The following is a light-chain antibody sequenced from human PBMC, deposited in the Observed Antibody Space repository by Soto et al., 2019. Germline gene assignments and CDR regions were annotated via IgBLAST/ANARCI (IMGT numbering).Light chain of an antibody. J-gene: IGLJ3*02. Sequence: SYELTQPLSVSVALGQTARITRGGNSIGNSNVHWYQQRPGQAPVLVIYRDNNRPSEIPERFSGSNSGNTATLTISRAQAGDEADYYCQVWDSSTEVFGGGTKLTVL. CDR2: RDN. CDR1: SIGNSN. V-gene: IGLV3-9*01. CDR3: QVWDSSTEV.